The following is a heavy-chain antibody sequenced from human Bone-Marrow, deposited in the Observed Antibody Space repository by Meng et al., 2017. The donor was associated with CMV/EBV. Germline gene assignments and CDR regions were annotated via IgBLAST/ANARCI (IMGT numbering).Heavy chain of an antibody. Sequence: GESLKISCAASGFTFSSYAMHWVRQAPGKGLEWVAVISYDGSNKYYADSVKGRFTISRDNAKNSLYLHLSSLRTEDTAVYYCARLYSGRAGGDHDNWGQGTLVTVSS. D-gene: IGHD3-10*02. J-gene: IGHJ4*02. CDR1: GFTFSSYA. CDR3: ARLYSGRAGGDHDN. CDR2: ISYDGSNK. V-gene: IGHV3-30*04.